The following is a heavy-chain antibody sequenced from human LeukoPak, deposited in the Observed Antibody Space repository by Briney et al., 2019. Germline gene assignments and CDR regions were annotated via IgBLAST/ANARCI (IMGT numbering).Heavy chain of an antibody. CDR3: ARDQRCSGGSCYSDRFDY. Sequence: ASVKVSCKASGYTFTSYGISWVRQAPGQGLEGMGWISAYNGNTNYAQKLQGRVTMTTDTSTSTAYMELRSLRSDDTAVYYCARDQRCSGGSCYSDRFDYWGQGTLVTVSS. CDR2: ISAYNGNT. CDR1: GYTFTSYG. J-gene: IGHJ4*02. V-gene: IGHV1-18*04. D-gene: IGHD2-15*01.